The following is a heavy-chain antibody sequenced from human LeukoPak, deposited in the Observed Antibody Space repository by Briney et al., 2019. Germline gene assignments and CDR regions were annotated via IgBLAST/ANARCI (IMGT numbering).Heavy chain of an antibody. CDR3: ARMSNWLPDY. CDR2: IYHSGST. V-gene: IGHV4-38-2*01. Sequence: SETLSLTCAVSGYSISSGYYWGWIRQPPGKGLEWIGRIYHSGSTYYNPSLKSRVTISVDTSKNQFSLKLNSVTAADTAVYYCARMSNWLPDYWGQGTLVTVSS. J-gene: IGHJ4*02. CDR1: GYSISSGYY. D-gene: IGHD7-27*01.